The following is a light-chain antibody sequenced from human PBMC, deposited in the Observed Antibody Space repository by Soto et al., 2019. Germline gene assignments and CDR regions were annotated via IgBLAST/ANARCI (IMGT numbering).Light chain of an antibody. CDR3: QTWGTGGDVV. Sequence: QLVLTQSPSASASLGASVKLTCTLSSGHSTYAIAWHQQQPEKGPRYLMKRNRDGRHSKGDGIPDRFSGTSSGAERYLTISRRQSEDEADYDCQTWGTGGDVVFGGGTKLTVL. V-gene: IGLV4-69*01. J-gene: IGLJ2*01. CDR2: RNRDGRH. CDR1: SGHSTYA.